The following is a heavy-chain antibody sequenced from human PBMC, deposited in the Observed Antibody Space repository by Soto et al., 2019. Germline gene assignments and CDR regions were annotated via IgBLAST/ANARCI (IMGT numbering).Heavy chain of an antibody. V-gene: IGHV4-30-4*01. D-gene: IGHD1-26*01. CDR2: IYYSGST. Sequence: TSETLSLTCTVSGGSISSGDYYWSWIRQPPGKGLEWIGYIYYSGSTYYNPSLKSRVTISVDTSKNQFSLKLSSVTAADTAVYYCTTDAKPLGIVGAPSYWGQGTLVTVSS. CDR3: TTDAKPLGIVGAPSY. CDR1: GGSISSGDYY. J-gene: IGHJ4*02.